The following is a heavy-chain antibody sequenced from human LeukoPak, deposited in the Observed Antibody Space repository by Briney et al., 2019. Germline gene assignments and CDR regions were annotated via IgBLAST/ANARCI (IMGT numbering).Heavy chain of an antibody. CDR3: ARGRSLKGYFDY. V-gene: IGHV3-66*01. CDR1: GFTVSSNY. Sequence: GGSLRLSCAASGFTVSSNYMSWVRQALGKGLEWVSVIYSGGSTYYADSVKGRFTISRDNSKNTLYLQMNSLRAEDTAVYYCARGRSLKGYFDYWGQGTQVTVSS. CDR2: IYSGGST. J-gene: IGHJ4*02.